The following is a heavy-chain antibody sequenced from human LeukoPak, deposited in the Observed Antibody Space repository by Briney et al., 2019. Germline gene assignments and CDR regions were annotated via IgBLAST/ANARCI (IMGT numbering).Heavy chain of an antibody. D-gene: IGHD3-10*01. CDR1: GGTFSSYA. V-gene: IGHV1-69*04. Sequence: GSSVKVSCKASGGTFSSYAISWVRQAPGQGLEWMGRIIPILGIANYAQKFQGRVTITADKSTSTAYMELSSLRSEDTAVYYCARVTMVRGVPGWFDPWGQGTLVTVSS. J-gene: IGHJ5*02. CDR2: IIPILGIA. CDR3: ARVTMVRGVPGWFDP.